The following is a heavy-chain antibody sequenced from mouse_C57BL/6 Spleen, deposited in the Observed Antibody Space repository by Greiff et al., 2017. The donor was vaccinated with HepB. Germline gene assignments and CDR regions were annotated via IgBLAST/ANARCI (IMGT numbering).Heavy chain of an antibody. D-gene: IGHD2-5*01. V-gene: IGHV5-12*01. Sequence: DVKLVESGGGLVQPGGSLKLSCAASGFTFSDYYMSWVRQTPEKGLEWVAYISNGGGSTNYPDTVKGRFTISRDNAKNTLYLQMSRLKSEDTAMYYCARSYYSNDGYAMDYWGQGTSVTVSS. CDR1: GFTFSDYY. CDR2: ISNGGGST. CDR3: ARSYYSNDGYAMDY. J-gene: IGHJ4*01.